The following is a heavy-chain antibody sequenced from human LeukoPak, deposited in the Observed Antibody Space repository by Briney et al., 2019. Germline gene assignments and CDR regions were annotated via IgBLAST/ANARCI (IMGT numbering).Heavy chain of an antibody. D-gene: IGHD1-26*01. CDR3: ARSRAFNSGAFDP. V-gene: IGHV4-61*01. Sequence: PSETLSLTCTVSGASVSSASYWTWIRQPLGKGVEWIAHIYNGVNTNYNPPLKSRVTISVDTSKNQFSLRLNSVTAADTAVYYCARSRAFNSGAFDPWGQGSLVTVSS. CDR1: GASVSSASY. CDR2: IYNGVNT. J-gene: IGHJ5*02.